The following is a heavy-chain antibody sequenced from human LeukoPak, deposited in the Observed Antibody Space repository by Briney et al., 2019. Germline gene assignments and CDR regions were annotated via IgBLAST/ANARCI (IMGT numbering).Heavy chain of an antibody. V-gene: IGHV3-23*01. CDR3: AKDLLAMVGYMDV. CDR2: ISGSGGST. J-gene: IGHJ6*03. CDR1: GFTFSSYG. D-gene: IGHD5-18*01. Sequence: GGSLRLSCAATGFTFSSYGMSWVRQAPGKGLEWVSAISGSGGSTYYADSVKGRFTISRDNSKNTLYLQMTSLRAEDTAMYYCAKDLLAMVGYMDVWGKGTTVTVSS.